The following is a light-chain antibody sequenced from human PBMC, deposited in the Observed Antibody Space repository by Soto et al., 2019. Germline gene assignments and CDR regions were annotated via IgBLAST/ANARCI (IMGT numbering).Light chain of an antibody. J-gene: IGKJ5*01. CDR1: QSVSSSY. CDR2: GVS. CDR3: QQYGGSPIT. Sequence: EIVLTQSPGTLSLSPGERATLSCRASQSVSSSYLAWYQRKPGQAPRLLIYGVSSRATGIPDRFSGSGSGTDFTLTISRLEAEDVAVYYCQQYGGSPITFGQGTRLEIK. V-gene: IGKV3-20*01.